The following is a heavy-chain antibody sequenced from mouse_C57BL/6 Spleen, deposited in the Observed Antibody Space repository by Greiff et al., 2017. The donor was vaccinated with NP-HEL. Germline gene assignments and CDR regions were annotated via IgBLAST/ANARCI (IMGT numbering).Heavy chain of an antibody. CDR1: GYTFTDYN. Sequence: VQLQQSGPELVKPGASVKIPCKASGYTFTDYNMDWVKQSHGKSLEWIGDINPNNGGTIYNQKFKGKATLTVDKSSSTDYMELRSLTSEDTAVYDCARRTYYYGSSYNGFAYWGQGTLVTVS. V-gene: IGHV1-18*01. CDR3: ARRTYYYGSSYNGFAY. CDR2: INPNNGGT. J-gene: IGHJ3*01. D-gene: IGHD1-1*01.